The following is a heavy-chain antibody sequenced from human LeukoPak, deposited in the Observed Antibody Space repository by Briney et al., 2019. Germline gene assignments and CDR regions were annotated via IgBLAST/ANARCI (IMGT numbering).Heavy chain of an antibody. CDR1: GYTLASYG. V-gene: IGHV1-18*01. Sequence: ASVEVSCKASGYTLASYGISWVRQAPGQGLEWMAWISAYNGNTDYAQKFQGRVTVTTDTSTNTAYMELRSLRSDDTAVYYCARDDRDYCSGTSCYYFDYWGQGTQVTVSS. J-gene: IGHJ4*02. CDR3: ARDDRDYCSGTSCYYFDY. D-gene: IGHD2-2*01. CDR2: ISAYNGNT.